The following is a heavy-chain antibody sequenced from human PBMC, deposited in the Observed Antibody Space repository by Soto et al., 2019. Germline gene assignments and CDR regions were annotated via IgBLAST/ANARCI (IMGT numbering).Heavy chain of an antibody. CDR3: AASGYHRAFDI. J-gene: IGHJ3*02. D-gene: IGHD5-18*01. Sequence: SETLSLTCTVSGGSISSYYWSWIRQPPGKGLEWIGYIYYSGSTNYNPSLKSRVTISVDTSKNQFSLKLSSVTAADTAVYYCAASGYHRAFDIWGQGTMVTVSS. V-gene: IGHV4-59*01. CDR2: IYYSGST. CDR1: GGSISSYY.